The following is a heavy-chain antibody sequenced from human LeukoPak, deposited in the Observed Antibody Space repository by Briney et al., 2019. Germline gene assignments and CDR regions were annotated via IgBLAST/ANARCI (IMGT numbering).Heavy chain of an antibody. Sequence: PGGSLRLSCAASGFTFGSYEMNWVRQAPGKGLEWVSYISSSGSIIYYTDSVKGRFTISRDNAKNSLYLQMNSLRAEDTAVYYCARADLAPISLFDYWGQGTLVTVSS. CDR3: ARADLAPISLFDY. CDR1: GFTFGSYE. V-gene: IGHV3-48*03. D-gene: IGHD5-24*01. J-gene: IGHJ4*02. CDR2: ISSSGSII.